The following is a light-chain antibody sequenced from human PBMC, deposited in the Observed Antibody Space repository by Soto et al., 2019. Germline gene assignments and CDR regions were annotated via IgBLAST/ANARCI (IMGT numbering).Light chain of an antibody. J-gene: IGKJ1*01. Sequence: EIVLTQSPRALSLSPGERATLSXRASQTASSSHLAWYQQKPGQAPRLLIYDASSRATGISDRFSGSGADTDFTLTISGLEPEDFAVYYCQQRSNWTFGQGTKVDNK. CDR3: QQRSNWT. V-gene: IGKV3D-20*02. CDR2: DAS. CDR1: QTASSSH.